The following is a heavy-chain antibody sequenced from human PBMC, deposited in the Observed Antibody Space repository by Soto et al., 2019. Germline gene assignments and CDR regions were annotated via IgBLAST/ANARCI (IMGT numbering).Heavy chain of an antibody. CDR2: ISYDGSNK. CDR3: AREEGGSGGNLAAHY. Sequence: RQSRRDSWGGSGGTLSPDGMLWVRQAPGKGLEWVAVISYDGSNKYYADSVKGRFTISRDNSKNTLYLQMNSLRAEDTAVYYSAREEGGSGGNLAAHYWGQGP. J-gene: IGHJ4*02. V-gene: IGHV3-30-3*01. D-gene: IGHD2-21*02. CDR1: GGTLSPDG.